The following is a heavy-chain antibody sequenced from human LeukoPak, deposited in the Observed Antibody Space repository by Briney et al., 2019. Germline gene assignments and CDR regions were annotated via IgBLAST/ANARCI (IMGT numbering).Heavy chain of an antibody. CDR3: VHLPSPRTSSRYFDY. V-gene: IGHV2-5*02. CDR2: VYWDDDK. J-gene: IGHJ4*02. Sequence: ESGPTLVKPTETLTLTCTFSGFSLRTGGVAVGWVRQPPGKALEWLALVYWDDDKRYSPFLTSRLTITKDTSKNQVVLTVTNMDPVDTATYYCVHLPSPRTSSRYFDYWGQGTLVTVSS. CDR1: GFSLRTGGVA. D-gene: IGHD6-6*01.